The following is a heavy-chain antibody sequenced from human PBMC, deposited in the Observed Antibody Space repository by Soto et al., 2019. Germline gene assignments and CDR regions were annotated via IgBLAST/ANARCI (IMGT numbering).Heavy chain of an antibody. J-gene: IGHJ3*02. V-gene: IGHV4-31*03. Sequence: QVQLQESGPGLVKPSQTLSLTCTVSGGSISSGGYYWSWIRQHPGKGLEWIGYIYYSGSTYYNPSLKSRVTISVDTSKNQFSLKLSSVTAADTAVYYCARYMVRGVIMAFDIWGQGTMVTVSS. CDR1: GGSISSGGYY. D-gene: IGHD3-10*01. CDR2: IYYSGST. CDR3: ARYMVRGVIMAFDI.